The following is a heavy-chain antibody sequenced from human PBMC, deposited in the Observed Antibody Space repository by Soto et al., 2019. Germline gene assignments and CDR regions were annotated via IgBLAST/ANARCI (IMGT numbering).Heavy chain of an antibody. D-gene: IGHD3-3*01. CDR1: GYPVTAYY. CDR3: ARGGGVGVAGSAAFDM. CDR2: INPATGAA. V-gene: IGHV1-2*02. Sequence: QLHLVQSGAVVKKPGASVTVSCSASGYPVTAYYMHWVRQAPGRGLEWMGGINPATGAAKYTQTFQGRVTMTRVTATSTVFMELSGLTSEDRAVFYCARGGGVGVAGSAAFDMWGQGTVVTVSS. J-gene: IGHJ3*02.